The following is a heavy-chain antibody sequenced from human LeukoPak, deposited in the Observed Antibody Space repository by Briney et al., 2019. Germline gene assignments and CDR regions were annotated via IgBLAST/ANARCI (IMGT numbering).Heavy chain of an antibody. CDR2: ISSSSSYI. Sequence: PGGSLRLSCAASGFTFSSYSMNWVRQAPGKGLEWVSSISSSSSYIYYADSVKGRFTISRDNAKNSLYLQMNSLRAEDTAVYYCARVGATMITADYWGQGTLVTVSS. CDR3: ARVGATMITADY. V-gene: IGHV3-21*01. J-gene: IGHJ4*02. CDR1: GFTFSSYS. D-gene: IGHD1-26*01.